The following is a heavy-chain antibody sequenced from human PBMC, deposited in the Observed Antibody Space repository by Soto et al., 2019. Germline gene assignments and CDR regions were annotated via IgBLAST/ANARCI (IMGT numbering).Heavy chain of an antibody. CDR1: GGTFSSYA. D-gene: IGHD2-15*01. Sequence: QVQLVQSGAEVKKTGSSVKVSCKASGGTFSSYAISWVRQAPGQGLEWMGGIIPIFGTANYAQKFQGRVTITADESTSTACMELSSLRSEDTAVYYCARESRYCSGGSCYFLPGIDYWGQGTLVTVSS. V-gene: IGHV1-69*12. CDR3: ARESRYCSGGSCYFLPGIDY. CDR2: IIPIFGTA. J-gene: IGHJ4*02.